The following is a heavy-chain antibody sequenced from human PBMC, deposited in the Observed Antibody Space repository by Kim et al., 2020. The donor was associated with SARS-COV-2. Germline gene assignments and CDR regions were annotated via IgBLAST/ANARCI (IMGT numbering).Heavy chain of an antibody. Sequence: PSLKSRVTISVDTSKNQFSLKLTSVTAADTAVYYCARVLRDSSGYYYFDYWGQGTLVTVSS. J-gene: IGHJ4*02. V-gene: IGHV4-59*01. CDR3: ARVLRDSSGYYYFDY. D-gene: IGHD3-22*01.